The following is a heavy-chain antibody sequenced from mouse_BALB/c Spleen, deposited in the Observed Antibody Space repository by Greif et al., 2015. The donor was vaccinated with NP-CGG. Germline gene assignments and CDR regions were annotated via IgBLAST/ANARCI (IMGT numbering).Heavy chain of an antibody. CDR2: INPSNGRT. D-gene: IGHD2-10*02. V-gene: IGHV1S81*02. Sequence: VQLQQSGAELVKPGASVKLSCKASGYTFTSYWMHWVKQRPGQGLEWIGEINPSNGRTNYNEKFKSKATLTVDKSSSTAYMQLSSLTSEDSAVYYCARGYGSYYAMDYWGQGTSVTVSS. J-gene: IGHJ4*01. CDR3: ARGYGSYYAMDY. CDR1: GYTFTSYW.